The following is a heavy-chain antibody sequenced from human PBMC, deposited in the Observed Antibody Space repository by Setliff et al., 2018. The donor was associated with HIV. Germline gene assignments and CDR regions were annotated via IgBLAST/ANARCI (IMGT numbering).Heavy chain of an antibody. V-gene: IGHV4-34*01. CDR1: GGSFSDYY. J-gene: IGHJ6*03. CDR3: ARGRITLVRGVTNPYYDYYMDV. Sequence: TLSLTCAVYGGSFSDYYWSWIRQPPGKGLEWIGEINHSGSTNYNPSLKSRVTISVDTSKNQFSLKVNSMTAADTAVYYCARGRITLVRGVTNPYYDYYMDVWGKGNTVTVSS. CDR2: INHSGST. D-gene: IGHD3-10*01.